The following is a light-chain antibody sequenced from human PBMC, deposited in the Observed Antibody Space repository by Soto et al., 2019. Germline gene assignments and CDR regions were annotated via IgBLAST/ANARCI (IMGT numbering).Light chain of an antibody. Sequence: IVLTQSPATLSLSPGERATLSGRASQSVSSYLAWYQQKPGQAPRLLIYDVSNRATGIPARFSGSGSGTDFTLTISSLEPEDFAVYYCQQRSNWPLTFGGGTKVDIK. J-gene: IGKJ4*01. CDR3: QQRSNWPLT. CDR1: QSVSSY. V-gene: IGKV3-11*01. CDR2: DVS.